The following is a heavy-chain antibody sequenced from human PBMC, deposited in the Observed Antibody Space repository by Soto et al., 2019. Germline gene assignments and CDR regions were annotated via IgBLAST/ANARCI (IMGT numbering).Heavy chain of an antibody. CDR1: GGTFSSYA. V-gene: IGHV1-69*12. CDR3: ARLRDGYNFFDY. CDR2: IIPIFGTA. Sequence: QVQLVQSGAEVKKPGSSVKVSCKASGGTFSSYAISWVRQAPGQGLEWMGGIIPIFGTANYAQKFQGRVTIXAXESTSTAYMELSSLRSEDTAVYYCARLRDGYNFFDYWGQGTLVTVSS. J-gene: IGHJ4*02. D-gene: IGHD5-12*01.